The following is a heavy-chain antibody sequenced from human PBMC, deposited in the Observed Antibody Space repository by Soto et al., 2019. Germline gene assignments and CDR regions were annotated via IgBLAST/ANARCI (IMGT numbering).Heavy chain of an antibody. D-gene: IGHD3-3*01. CDR2: ISWNSGSI. Sequence: GGSLRLSCAASGFTFDDYAMHWVRQAPGKGLEWVSGISWNSGSIGYADSVKGRFTISRDNAKNSLYLQMNSLTSEDTAVYYCARDYYDFWSGFSSSNYGMDLWGQGTTVTVSS. J-gene: IGHJ6*02. CDR1: GFTFDDYA. CDR3: ARDYYDFWSGFSSSNYGMDL. V-gene: IGHV3-9*01.